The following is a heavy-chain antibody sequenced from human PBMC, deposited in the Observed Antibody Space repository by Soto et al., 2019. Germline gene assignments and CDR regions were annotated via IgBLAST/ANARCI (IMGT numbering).Heavy chain of an antibody. CDR3: ARDHDYYDSSGRPS. J-gene: IGHJ5*02. CDR1: GGSISSGGYY. V-gene: IGHV4-31*03. CDR2: IYYSGST. D-gene: IGHD3-22*01. Sequence: SETLSLTCTVSGGSISSGGYYWSWIRQHPGKGLEWIGYIYYSGSTYYNPSLKSRVTISVDTSKNQFSLKLSSVTAADTAVYYCARDHDYYDSSGRPSWGQGTLVTVSS.